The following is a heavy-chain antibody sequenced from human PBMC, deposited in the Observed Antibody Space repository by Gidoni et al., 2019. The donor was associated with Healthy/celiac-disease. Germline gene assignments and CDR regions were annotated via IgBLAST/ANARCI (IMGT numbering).Heavy chain of an antibody. Sequence: QLQLQESGPGLVKPSETLSLTCTVSGGSISSSSYYWGWIRQPPGKGLEWIVSIYYSGSTYYTPSLKSRVTISVDTSKNQFSLKLSSVTAADTAVYYCAGRESEQLVLGWFDPWGQGTLVTVSS. CDR1: GGSISSSSYY. CDR3: AGRESEQLVLGWFDP. CDR2: IYYSGST. D-gene: IGHD6-6*01. V-gene: IGHV4-39*01. J-gene: IGHJ5*02.